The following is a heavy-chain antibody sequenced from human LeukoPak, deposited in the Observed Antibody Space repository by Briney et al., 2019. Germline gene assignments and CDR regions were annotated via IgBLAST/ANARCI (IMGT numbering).Heavy chain of an antibody. CDR3: AKSPTYDFWSGPSGY. D-gene: IGHD3-3*01. CDR1: GFAFSSNW. CDR2: INEDGSTT. J-gene: IGHJ4*02. V-gene: IGHV3-74*01. Sequence: GGSLRLSCAASGFAFSSNWMHWVRQAPGKGLVWVSRINEDGSTTNYADSVKGRFTISRDNSKNTLYLQMNSLRAEDTAVYYCAKSPTYDFWSGPSGYWGQGTLVTVSS.